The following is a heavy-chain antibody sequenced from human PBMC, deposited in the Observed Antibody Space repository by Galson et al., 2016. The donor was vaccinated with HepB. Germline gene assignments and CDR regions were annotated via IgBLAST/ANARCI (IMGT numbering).Heavy chain of an antibody. Sequence: SETLSLTCTVSGASVSSTGYYWSWIRQPPGKGLEWIGYIFYFDNTNYNPSLKSRVTIPVDTSKNQFSLKLNSVTAADTAVYYCASDSTYGNFWGQGTLATVSS. CDR2: IFYFDNT. D-gene: IGHD3-10*01. V-gene: IGHV4-61*08. J-gene: IGHJ4*02. CDR1: GASVSSTGYY. CDR3: ASDSTYGNF.